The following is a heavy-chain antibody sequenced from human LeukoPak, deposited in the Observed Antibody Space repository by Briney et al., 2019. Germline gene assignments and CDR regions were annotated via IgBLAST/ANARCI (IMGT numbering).Heavy chain of an antibody. CDR1: GFTFSSYG. V-gene: IGHV3-48*02. CDR3: ARAMRSGYDY. CDR2: ISSSSDSI. J-gene: IGHJ4*02. D-gene: IGHD5-12*01. Sequence: GGSLRLSYAAPGFTFSSYGMNWLRQAPGKRLEWVSYISSSSDSIYYADSVKGRFTIPRDNAENSLYLQMNSLRDEDTAVYYCARAMRSGYDYWGQGTLVTVSS.